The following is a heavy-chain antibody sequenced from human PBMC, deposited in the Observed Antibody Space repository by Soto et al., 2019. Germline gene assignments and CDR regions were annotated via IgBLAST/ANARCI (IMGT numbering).Heavy chain of an antibody. Sequence: ASVKVSCKASGYTFTSYAMHWVRQAPGQRLEWMGWINAGNGNTKYSQKFQGRVTITRDTSASTAYMELSSLRSEDTAVYYCALALSSYYYYGMDVWGQETTVTVSS. CDR1: GYTFTSYA. CDR3: ALALSSYYYYGMDV. V-gene: IGHV1-3*01. CDR2: INAGNGNT. J-gene: IGHJ6*02.